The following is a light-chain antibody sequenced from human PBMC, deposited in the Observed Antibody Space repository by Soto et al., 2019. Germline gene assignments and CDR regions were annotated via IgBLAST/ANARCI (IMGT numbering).Light chain of an antibody. V-gene: IGKV1-5*01. CDR1: QGINTW. J-gene: IGKJ3*01. CDR2: DAS. CDR3: QQYYSSSIS. Sequence: DIQMTQSPSTLSASVGDIVTITCRASQGINTWVAWYQQKPGKAPTILIHDASTLESGVPSRFSGSGSGTEFTLTISSLQPEDFATYYCQQYYSSSISFGPGTKVDIK.